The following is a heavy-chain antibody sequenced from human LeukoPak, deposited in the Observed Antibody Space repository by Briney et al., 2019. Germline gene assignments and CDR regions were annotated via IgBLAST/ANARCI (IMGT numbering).Heavy chain of an antibody. CDR1: GHSLTELS. Sequence: ASVKVSCKVSGHSLTELSMRWVRQAPGKGLEWMGGFDPESGETVYAQDFQGRITMTDDTSTNTAYMELSRLRFEDTAVYYCARLIGMEMAVTGTPGGPPYYYYYGLDVWGQGTTVSVSS. V-gene: IGHV1-24*01. CDR2: FDPESGET. J-gene: IGHJ6*02. CDR3: ARLIGMEMAVTGTPGGPPYYYYYGLDV. D-gene: IGHD5-24*01.